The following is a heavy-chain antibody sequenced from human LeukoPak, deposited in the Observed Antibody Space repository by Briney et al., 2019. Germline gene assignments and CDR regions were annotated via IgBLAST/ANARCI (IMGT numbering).Heavy chain of an antibody. Sequence: PSETLSLTCTVSGGSISSYYWGWIRQPPGKGLEWIGSIYYSGSTYYNPSLKSRVTISVDTSKNQFSLKLSSVTAADTAVYYCASSKGEGDWFDPWGQGTLVTVSS. CDR3: ASSKGEGDWFDP. CDR1: GGSISSYY. J-gene: IGHJ5*02. V-gene: IGHV4-39*01. CDR2: IYYSGST.